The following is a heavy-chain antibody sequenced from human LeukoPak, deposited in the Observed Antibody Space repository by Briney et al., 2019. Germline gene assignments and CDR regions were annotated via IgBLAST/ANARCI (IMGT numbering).Heavy chain of an antibody. Sequence: GGSLRLSCGASGFTFRSYGVHWVRQAPGKGLEWVAFIQKDGSNKYYGDSVKGRFNISRDNSKNTLYLQMNSLRVEDTAVYYCAKGMYDYVWGSYFENWGQGTLVTVSS. CDR3: AKGMYDYVWGSYFEN. CDR1: GFTFRSYG. V-gene: IGHV3-30*02. CDR2: IQKDGSNK. D-gene: IGHD3-16*01. J-gene: IGHJ4*02.